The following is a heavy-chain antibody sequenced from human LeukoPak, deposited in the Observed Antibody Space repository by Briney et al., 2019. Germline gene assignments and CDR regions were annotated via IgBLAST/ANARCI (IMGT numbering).Heavy chain of an antibody. CDR2: INQDGTEK. CDR1: GFTFSRYW. J-gene: IGHJ4*02. CDR3: ARGPLIAAAGTW. Sequence: GGSLRLSCAASGFTFSRYWMSWVRQAPGEGLEWVAKINQDGTEKAYVDSVRGRFTISRDNAKNSLFLQMNSLRAEDTAVYYCARGPLIAAAGTWWGQGTLVTVSS. V-gene: IGHV3-7*03. D-gene: IGHD6-13*01.